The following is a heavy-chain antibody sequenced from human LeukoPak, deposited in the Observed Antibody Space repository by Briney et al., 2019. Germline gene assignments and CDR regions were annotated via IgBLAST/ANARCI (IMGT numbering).Heavy chain of an antibody. CDR1: GYTFTSYD. D-gene: IGHD5-18*01. J-gene: IGHJ6*02. V-gene: IGHV1-8*01. CDR3: ARVRYSYGKLYYYYYYGMDV. CDR2: MNPNSGNT. Sequence: ASVKVSCKASGYTFTSYDINWVRQATGQGLEWMGWMNPNSGNTGYAQKFQGRVTMTRNTSISTAYMELSSLRSEDTAVYYCARVRYSYGKLYYYYYYGMDVWGQGTTVTDSS.